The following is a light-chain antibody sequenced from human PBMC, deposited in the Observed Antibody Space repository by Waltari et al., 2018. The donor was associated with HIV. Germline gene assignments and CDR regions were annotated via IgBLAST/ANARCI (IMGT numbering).Light chain of an antibody. J-gene: IGKJ4*01. Sequence: ELVLTQSPATLSLSPGERAPRSCRASQSVSSYLAWYQQKPGQAPRLLIYDASNRATGIPARFSGSGSGTDFTLTISSLEPEDFAVYYCQQRSNWPPALTFGGGTKVEIK. V-gene: IGKV3-11*01. CDR2: DAS. CDR1: QSVSSY. CDR3: QQRSNWPPALT.